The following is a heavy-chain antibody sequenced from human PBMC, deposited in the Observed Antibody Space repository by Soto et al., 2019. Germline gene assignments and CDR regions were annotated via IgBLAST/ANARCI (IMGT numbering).Heavy chain of an antibody. Sequence: SVTLSLTCTVSGGSISSYYWSWIRQPPGKGLEWIGYIYYSGSTNYNPSLKSRVTISVDTSKNQFSLKLSSVTAADTAVYYCARLVAAAGQDYYYYYMDVWGKGTTVTVSS. CDR3: ARLVAAAGQDYYYYYMDV. CDR2: IYYSGST. D-gene: IGHD6-13*01. V-gene: IGHV4-59*08. J-gene: IGHJ6*03. CDR1: GGSISSYY.